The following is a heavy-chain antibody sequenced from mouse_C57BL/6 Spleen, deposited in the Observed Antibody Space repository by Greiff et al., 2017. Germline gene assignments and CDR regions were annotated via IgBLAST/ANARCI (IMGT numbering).Heavy chain of an antibody. CDR2: ISDGGSYT. V-gene: IGHV5-4*01. CDR3: ARDPFDY. Sequence: EVKLVESGGGLVKPGGSLKLSCAASGFTFSSYAMSWVRQTPEKRLEWVATISDGGSYTYYPDNVKGRFTISRDNAKNHLYLQMSHLKSEDTAMYYCARDPFDYWGQGTTLTVSS. CDR1: GFTFSSYA. J-gene: IGHJ2*01.